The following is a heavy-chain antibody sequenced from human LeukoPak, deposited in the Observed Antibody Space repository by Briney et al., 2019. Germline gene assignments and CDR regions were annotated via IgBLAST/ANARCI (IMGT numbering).Heavy chain of an antibody. CDR2: ISGSGGST. CDR3: AKGRSITIFGVAAGY. D-gene: IGHD3-3*01. J-gene: IGHJ4*02. V-gene: IGHV3-23*01. Sequence: GGSLRLSCAASGFTFSSYAMSWVRQAPGKGLEWVSAISGSGGSTYYADSVKGRFTISGDNSKNTLYLQMNSLRAEDTAVYYCAKGRSITIFGVAAGYWGQGTLVTVSS. CDR1: GFTFSSYA.